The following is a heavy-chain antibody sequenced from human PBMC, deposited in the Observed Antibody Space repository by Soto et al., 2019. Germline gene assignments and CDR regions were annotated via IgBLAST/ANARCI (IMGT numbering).Heavy chain of an antibody. J-gene: IGHJ6*02. CDR2: TYYSGST. CDR1: GGSISSGGYY. CDR3: ASTASDRSSSYYYGMDV. V-gene: IGHV4-31*03. Sequence: SETLSLTCTVSGGSISSGGYYWSWIRQHPGKGLEWIGYTYYSGSTYYNPSLKSRVTISVDTSKNQFSLKLSSVTAADTAVYYCASTASDRSSSYYYGMDVWGQGTTVTVSS. D-gene: IGHD6-6*01.